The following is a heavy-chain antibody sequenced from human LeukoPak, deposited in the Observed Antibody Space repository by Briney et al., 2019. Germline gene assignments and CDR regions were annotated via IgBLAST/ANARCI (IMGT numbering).Heavy chain of an antibody. Sequence: GASVKVSCKTSGYSFTGYYIHWVRQAPGQGLEWMGRINPSSGGPNYGQKFQGTVTMTRDTSISTAYLELSNLRSDDTAAYYCVRGYSYGFYFDYWGQGSLVTVSS. D-gene: IGHD5-18*01. CDR2: INPSSGGP. CDR3: VRGYSYGFYFDY. J-gene: IGHJ4*02. CDR1: GYSFTGYY. V-gene: IGHV1-2*06.